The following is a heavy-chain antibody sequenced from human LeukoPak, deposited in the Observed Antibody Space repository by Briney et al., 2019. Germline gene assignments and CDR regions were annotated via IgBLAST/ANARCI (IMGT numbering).Heavy chain of an antibody. CDR1: GYSFTTYW. D-gene: IGHD4-23*01. Sequence: GESLKISCKGSGYSFTTYWIGWVRQMPGKGLEWMGIIYPGDSDSRYSPSFQGQVTISADKSISAAYLQWSSLKASDTAMYYCAGRDYGGNSYFDYWGQGTLVTVSS. CDR3: AGRDYGGNSYFDY. V-gene: IGHV5-51*01. CDR2: IYPGDSDS. J-gene: IGHJ4*02.